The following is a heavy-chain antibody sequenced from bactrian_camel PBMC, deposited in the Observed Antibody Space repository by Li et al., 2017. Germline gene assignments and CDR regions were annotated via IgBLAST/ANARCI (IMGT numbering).Heavy chain of an antibody. CDR1: GYDRSSSC. J-gene: IGHJ4*01. CDR3: AADDGSMSGNCQPNY. D-gene: IGHD6*01. CDR2: FDSDGDS. V-gene: IGHV3S6*01. Sequence: VQLVESGGGSVQAGGSLTLSCVVSGYDRSSSCFGWFRQTPGKEREGIASFDSDGDSEIADSVKGRFSISKDNAKRTLYPQMNNLKPEDTATYYCAADDGSMSGNCQPNYWGPGTQVTVS.